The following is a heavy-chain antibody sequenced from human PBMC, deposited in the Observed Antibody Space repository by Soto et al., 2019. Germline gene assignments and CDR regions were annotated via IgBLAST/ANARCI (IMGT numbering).Heavy chain of an antibody. Sequence: QITLKESGPTLVKPTQTLTLTCTFSGFSLTSGVVAVGWIRQPPGEALEWLALMYWNDEQYYNPSLRNRLTMPRDTSKIQVVLPITNMHPGDRATYSCAHRLPGASGDHVWGQGTTVTVSS. V-gene: IGHV2-5*01. CDR2: MYWNDEQ. CDR3: AHRLPGASGDHV. CDR1: GFSLTSGVVA. J-gene: IGHJ6*02. D-gene: IGHD3-10*01.